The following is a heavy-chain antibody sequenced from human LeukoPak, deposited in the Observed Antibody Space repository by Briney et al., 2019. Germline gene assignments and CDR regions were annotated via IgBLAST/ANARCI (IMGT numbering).Heavy chain of an antibody. J-gene: IGHJ4*02. CDR1: VFTFATYT. CDR3: AKLGRYQLLLDDY. D-gene: IGHD2-2*01. CDR2: IRGSDASP. Sequence: GGSLRLSRAASVFTFATYTMSWVRQAPGKGLKWVSDIRGSDASPYYADSVKGRFTISRDSSKNTMYLQMNSLGAEDTAVYYCAKLGRYQLLLDDYWGQGTLVSVSS. V-gene: IGHV3-23*01.